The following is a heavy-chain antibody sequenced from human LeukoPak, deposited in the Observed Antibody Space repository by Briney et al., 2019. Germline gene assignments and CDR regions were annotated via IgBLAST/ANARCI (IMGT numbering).Heavy chain of an antibody. J-gene: IGHJ4*02. D-gene: IGHD2-15*01. CDR3: ARVLGSGYSDY. CDR2: IYSGGST. CDR1: GGSISSYY. V-gene: IGHV4-59*01. Sequence: SETLSLTCTVSGGSISSYYWSWIRQPPGKELEWLGYIYSGGSTNYNPSLKSRVTVSVDTSKKQFSLKLSSVTAADTAVYYRARVLGSGYSDYWGQGTLVTVSS.